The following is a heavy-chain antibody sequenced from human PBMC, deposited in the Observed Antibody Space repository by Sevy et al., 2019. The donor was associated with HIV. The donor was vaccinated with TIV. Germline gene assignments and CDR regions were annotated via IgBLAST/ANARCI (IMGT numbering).Heavy chain of an antibody. D-gene: IGHD5-12*01. CDR3: AKGIGYSGYETDY. J-gene: IGHJ4*02. CDR1: RFTFSSYA. Sequence: GGSLRLSCAASRFTFSSYAMSWVRQAPGKGLEWVSAINGSGISTYYEDSVKGRFTISRDNSKNTLYLQMNNLRAEDTAVFYCAKGIGYSGYETDYWGQGTLVTVSS. CDR2: INGSGIST. V-gene: IGHV3-23*01.